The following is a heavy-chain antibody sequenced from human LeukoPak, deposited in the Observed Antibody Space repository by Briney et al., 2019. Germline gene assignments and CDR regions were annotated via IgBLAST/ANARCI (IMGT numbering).Heavy chain of an antibody. CDR1: GYTFTSYG. CDR2: ISAYNGNT. V-gene: IGHV1-18*01. J-gene: IGHJ5*02. D-gene: IGHD3-10*01. CDR3: ARSYGSGQYNWFDP. Sequence: GASVKVSCKASGYTFTSYGISWVRQAPGQGLEWMGWISAYNGNTNYAQKLQGRVTMTTDTSTSTAYMGLRSLRSDDTAVYYCARSYGSGQYNWFDPWGQGTLVTVSS.